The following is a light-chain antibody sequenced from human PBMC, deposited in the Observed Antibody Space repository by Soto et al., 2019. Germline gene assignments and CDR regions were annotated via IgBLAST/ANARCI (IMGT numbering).Light chain of an antibody. V-gene: IGKV1-39*01. Sequence: DIQMTKSPSSLSASVGDRVTITCRASQSISGYLNWYQQKLGKAPKLLIYAASSLQSGVPSRFGGSGSGTDFTLTISSLQPEDFATYYCQQSYTSPWTFGQGTKVEIK. CDR1: QSISGY. J-gene: IGKJ1*01. CDR3: QQSYTSPWT. CDR2: AAS.